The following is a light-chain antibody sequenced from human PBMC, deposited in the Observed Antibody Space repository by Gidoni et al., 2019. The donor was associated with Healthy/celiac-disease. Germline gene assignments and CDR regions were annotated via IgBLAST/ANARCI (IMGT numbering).Light chain of an antibody. V-gene: IGKV3-20*01. J-gene: IGKJ2*01. CDR1: QSVSSSY. CDR3: QQYGSSSYT. CDR2: GAS. Sequence: EIVLTQSPGTLSLSPGERATLSCRASQSVSSSYLAWYQQKPGHDPRLLIYGASSSATGIPDRFSGSGSGTDFTLTISRLEPEDFAVYYCQQYGSSSYTFGQGTKLEIK.